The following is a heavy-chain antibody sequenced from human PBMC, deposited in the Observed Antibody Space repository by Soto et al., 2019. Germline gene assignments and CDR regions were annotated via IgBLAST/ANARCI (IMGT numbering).Heavy chain of an antibody. V-gene: IGHV3-30*03. J-gene: IGHJ4*02. D-gene: IGHD3-22*01. CDR3: ARDDYYDSSGYLAPLDY. Sequence: GGSLRLSCAASGFTFSSYGMHWVRQAPGKGLEWVAIISYDGSNTYYADSVKGRFTISRDNSKNTLYLQMNSLRAEDTAVYYCARDDYYDSSGYLAPLDYWGQGTLVTVSS. CDR1: GFTFSSYG. CDR2: ISYDGSNT.